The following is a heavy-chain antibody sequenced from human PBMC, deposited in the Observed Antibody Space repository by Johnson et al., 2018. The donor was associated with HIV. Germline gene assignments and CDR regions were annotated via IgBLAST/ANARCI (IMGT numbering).Heavy chain of an antibody. CDR3: ARESNGDYVAFDI. CDR1: GFTFDDFG. J-gene: IGHJ3*02. V-gene: IGHV3-20*04. D-gene: IGHD4-17*01. CDR2: INWNGGST. Sequence: VQLVESGGGVVRPGGSLRLSCVASGFTFDDFGMGWVRQAPGKGLEWVSGINWNGGSTGYSDSVKGRFTISRDDSRNTLHLQMNSLRAEDTAVYYCARESNGDYVAFDIWGQGTMVTVSS.